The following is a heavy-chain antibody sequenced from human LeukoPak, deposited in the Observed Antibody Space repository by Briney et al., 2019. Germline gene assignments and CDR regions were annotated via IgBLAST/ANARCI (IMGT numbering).Heavy chain of an antibody. D-gene: IGHD6-13*01. Sequence: GGSLRLSCAVSGFAFGSEAMSWVRQSPARGLEWVASVSPGGGTTYYADHVRGRFTISRDNSNNTLYVQMNSLRAEDTAVYYCANGEQQLVLAYWGQGTLVTVSS. CDR1: GFAFGSEA. CDR3: ANGEQQLVLAY. V-gene: IGHV3-23*01. CDR2: VSPGGGTT. J-gene: IGHJ4*02.